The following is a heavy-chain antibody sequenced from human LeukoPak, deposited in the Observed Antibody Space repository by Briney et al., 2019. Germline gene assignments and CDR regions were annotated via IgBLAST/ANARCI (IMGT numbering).Heavy chain of an antibody. CDR1: GFTFANYT. D-gene: IGHD3-16*01. J-gene: IGHJ4*02. CDR3: ASLYSSVDY. Sequence: PGGSLRLSCAASGFTFANYTMSWVRQAPGKGLEWVAVIWYDGSNKYYADSVKGRFTISRDNSKNTLYLQMNSLTAEDTAVYYCASLYSSVDYWGQGTLVTVSS. V-gene: IGHV3-33*08. CDR2: IWYDGSNK.